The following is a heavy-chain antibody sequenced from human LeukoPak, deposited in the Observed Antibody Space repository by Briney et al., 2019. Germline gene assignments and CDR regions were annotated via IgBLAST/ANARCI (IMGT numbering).Heavy chain of an antibody. CDR2: IYYSGST. D-gene: IGHD6-6*01. J-gene: IGHJ4*02. V-gene: IGHV4-59*12. CDR3: ARKGVRAAQHRRYFDY. CDR1: GGSISSYY. Sequence: PSETLSLTCTVSGGSISSYYWSWIRQPPGKGLEWIGYIYYSGSTNYNPSLKSRVTISVDTSKNQFSLKLSSVTAADTAVYYCARKGVRAAQHRRYFDYWGQGTLVTVSS.